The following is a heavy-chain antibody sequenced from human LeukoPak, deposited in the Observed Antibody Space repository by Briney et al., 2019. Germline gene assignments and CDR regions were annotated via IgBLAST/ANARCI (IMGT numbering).Heavy chain of an antibody. CDR2: ISSSSSYI. CDR3: ARDHRDGFLDY. Sequence: PGGSLRLSCAASGFTFSSYSMNWVRQAPGKGLEWVSSISSSSSYIYYADSEKGRFTISRVNAKNSLYQQMNSLRDEDTAVCYCARDHRDGFLDYWGQGTLVTVPS. CDR1: GFTFSSYS. V-gene: IGHV3-21*01. D-gene: IGHD5-24*01. J-gene: IGHJ4*02.